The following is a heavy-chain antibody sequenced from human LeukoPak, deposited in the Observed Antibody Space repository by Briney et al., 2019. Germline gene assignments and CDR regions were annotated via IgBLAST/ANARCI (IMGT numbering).Heavy chain of an antibody. CDR1: GFTFSSCG. D-gene: IGHD3-22*01. CDR3: ARISYDSSGYYDY. Sequence: GGSLRLSCAASGFTFSSCGMHWVRQAPGKGLEWVAVIWYDGSNKYYADSVKGRFTISRDNAKNTLYLQMNSLRAEDTAVYYCARISYDSSGYYDYWGQGTLVTVSS. J-gene: IGHJ4*02. V-gene: IGHV3-33*01. CDR2: IWYDGSNK.